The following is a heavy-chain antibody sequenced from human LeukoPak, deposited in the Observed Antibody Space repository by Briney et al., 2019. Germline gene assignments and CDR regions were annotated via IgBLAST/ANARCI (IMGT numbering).Heavy chain of an antibody. CDR2: ISYDGSNK. CDR3: AKDVGYCSSTSCYYFDY. D-gene: IGHD2-2*01. J-gene: IGHJ4*02. Sequence: GGSLRLSCAASGFTFSSYGMHWVRQAPGKGLEWVAVISYDGSNKYYADSVKGRFTISRDNSKNTLYLQMNSLRAEDTAVYYCAKDVGYCSSTSCYYFDYWGQGTLVTVSS. V-gene: IGHV3-30*18. CDR1: GFTFSSYG.